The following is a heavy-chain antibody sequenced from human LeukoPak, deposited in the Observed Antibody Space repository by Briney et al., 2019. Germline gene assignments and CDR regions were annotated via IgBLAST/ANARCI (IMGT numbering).Heavy chain of an antibody. CDR2: IYYSGST. CDR1: GGSISSYY. Sequence: EPSETLSLTCAVSGGSISSYYWSWIRQPPGKGLEWIGYIYYSGSTNYNPSLKSRVTISVDTSKNQFSLKLSSVTAADTAVYYCARVQPMFISRPHFDSWGQGTLVTVSS. D-gene: IGHD6-13*01. J-gene: IGHJ4*02. V-gene: IGHV4-59*01. CDR3: ARVQPMFISRPHFDS.